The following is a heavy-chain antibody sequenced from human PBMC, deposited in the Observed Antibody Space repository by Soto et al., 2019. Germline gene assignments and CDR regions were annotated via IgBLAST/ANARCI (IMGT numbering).Heavy chain of an antibody. CDR1: GYNFTTDW. V-gene: IGHV5-51*01. CDR3: ARRPGSWFDP. CDR2: IFPIDSEI. D-gene: IGHD3-10*01. J-gene: IGHJ5*02. Sequence: SLKISCKTSGYNFTTDWIGWVRQKPGEGLEWMGIIFPIDSEITYSPSFEGQVTISADNSISTAYLQWSSLKASDTAMYYCARRPGSWFDPWGQGNLVTVS.